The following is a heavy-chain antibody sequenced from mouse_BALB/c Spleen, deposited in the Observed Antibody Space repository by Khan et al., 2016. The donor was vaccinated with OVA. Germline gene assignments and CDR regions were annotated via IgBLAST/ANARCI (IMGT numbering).Heavy chain of an antibody. V-gene: IGHV1-77*01. CDR3: AREWCAWFPY. CDR1: GYTFTDYN. D-gene: IGHD1-1*02. J-gene: IGHJ3*01. Sequence: QVQLQQSGAELARPGASVKLSCKASGYTFTDYNINWVKQRPGQGLEWIGEIYPGSNNTYYNEKFKGKATLTADKSSSTAYMQLSSLTSEDSAVYFCAREWCAWFPYWGQGTLVTVSA. CDR2: IYPGSNNT.